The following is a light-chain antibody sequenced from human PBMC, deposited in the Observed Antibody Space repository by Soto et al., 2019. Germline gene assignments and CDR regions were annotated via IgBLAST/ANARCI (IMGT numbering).Light chain of an antibody. V-gene: IGKV3-20*01. J-gene: IGKJ1*01. CDR1: QSASSRY. Sequence: EIVLTQSPGTLSLSPGXRATLSCRAGQSASSRYLAWYQLKPGQAPRVLIYGASSRATGIPDRFSGSGSGTDFTLTISRLEPEDFAVYYCLQYGSSPWTFGQGTKVEIK. CDR3: LQYGSSPWT. CDR2: GAS.